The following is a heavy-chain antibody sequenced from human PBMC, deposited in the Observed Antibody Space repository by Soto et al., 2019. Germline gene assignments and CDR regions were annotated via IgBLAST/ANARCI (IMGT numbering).Heavy chain of an antibody. CDR1: GYTFTGYY. CDR3: ARDAGGIAAAGPYYYYMDV. J-gene: IGHJ6*03. V-gene: IGHV1-2*04. Sequence: ASMKGSCKASGYTFTGYYMHRVRQAPGQGLEWMGWINPNSGGTNYAQKFQGWVTMTRDTSISTAYMELSRLRSDDTAVYYCARDAGGIAAAGPYYYYMDVWGKGTTVTVSS. CDR2: INPNSGGT. D-gene: IGHD6-13*01.